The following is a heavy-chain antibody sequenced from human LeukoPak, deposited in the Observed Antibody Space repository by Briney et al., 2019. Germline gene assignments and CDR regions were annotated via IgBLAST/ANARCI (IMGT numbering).Heavy chain of an antibody. V-gene: IGHV3-23*01. D-gene: IGHD1-7*01. CDR2: ISGSGYST. Sequence: GGSLRLSCAASGLTFSTYAMNWVRQPPGKGLEWVSAISGSGYSTYYADSVKGRFSISRDNSKNTLYLQMNSLRAEDTAVYYCAKKLGRTNYGLSNYWGQGTLVTVSS. J-gene: IGHJ4*02. CDR3: AKKLGRTNYGLSNY. CDR1: GLTFSTYA.